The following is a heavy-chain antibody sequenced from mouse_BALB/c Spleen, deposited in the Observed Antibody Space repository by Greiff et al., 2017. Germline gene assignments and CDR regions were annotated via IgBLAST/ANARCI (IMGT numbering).Heavy chain of an antibody. D-gene: IGHD2-4*01. J-gene: IGHJ4*01. Sequence: EVQRVESGGGLVQPGGSRKLSCAASGFTFSSFGMHWVRQAPEKGLEWVAYISSGSSTIYYADTVKGRFTISRDNPKNTLFLQMTSLRSEDTAMYYCARRGNYDYYYAMDYWGQGTSVTVSS. CDR1: GFTFSSFG. CDR3: ARRGNYDYYYAMDY. V-gene: IGHV5-17*02. CDR2: ISSGSSTI.